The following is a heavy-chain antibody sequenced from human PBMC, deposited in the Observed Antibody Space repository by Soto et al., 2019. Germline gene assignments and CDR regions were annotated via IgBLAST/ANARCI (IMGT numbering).Heavy chain of an antibody. V-gene: IGHV3-23*01. CDR1: GFSFRSYA. CDR3: AKDKPGTTAFDI. J-gene: IGHJ3*02. Sequence: GGSLRLSCAVSGFSFRSYAMSWVRQAPGKGLEWVSAITESGGNTYYADSVRGRFTISRDNSKNTLYLQMNSLRAEDTAVYYCAKDKPGTTAFDIWGRGTLVTVSS. D-gene: IGHD1-1*01. CDR2: ITESGGNT.